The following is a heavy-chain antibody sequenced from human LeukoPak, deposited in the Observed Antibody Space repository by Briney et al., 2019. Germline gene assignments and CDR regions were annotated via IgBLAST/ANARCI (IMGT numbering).Heavy chain of an antibody. J-gene: IGHJ4*02. CDR1: GFTFSSYG. CDR3: AKDSATYGRFDY. V-gene: IGHV3-23*01. D-gene: IGHD3-10*01. Sequence: KTGGSLRLSCAASGFTFSSYGMSWVRQAPGKGLEWVSAISGSGSNTYYADPVKGRFSISRDNSKNTLYLQMNSLRAEDTAVYFCAKDSATYGRFDYWGQGSLVTVSS. CDR2: ISGSGSNT.